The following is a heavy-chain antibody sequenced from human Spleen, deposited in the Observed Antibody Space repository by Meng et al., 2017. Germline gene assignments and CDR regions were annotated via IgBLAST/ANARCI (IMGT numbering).Heavy chain of an antibody. Sequence: GESLKISCAASGFSVSHNYMSWVRQAPGKGLEWVSVIYSGGNTYYADSVKGRFTISRDNAKNSLYLQMNSLRAEDTAVYYCARDYGSSGWKGPHNWFDPWGQGNRV. V-gene: IGHV3-66*01. CDR3: ARDYGSSGWKGPHNWFDP. CDR1: GFSVSHNY. J-gene: IGHJ5*02. CDR2: IYSGGNT. D-gene: IGHD6-19*01.